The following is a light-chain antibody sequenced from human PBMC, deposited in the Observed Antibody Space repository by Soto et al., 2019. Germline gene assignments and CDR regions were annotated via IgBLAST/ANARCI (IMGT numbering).Light chain of an antibody. Sequence: QSVLTQSPSVSGAPGQIVNISCTGSSSNSGAGSDVHWYQQSPGRVPKLLVYGNKHRPSGVPDRFSASKSGTSASLAITGLHADDEADYYCQSCDNNLRGVLFGGGTKLTVL. CDR1: SSNSGAGSD. V-gene: IGLV1-40*01. CDR2: GNK. J-gene: IGLJ2*01. CDR3: QSCDNNLRGVL.